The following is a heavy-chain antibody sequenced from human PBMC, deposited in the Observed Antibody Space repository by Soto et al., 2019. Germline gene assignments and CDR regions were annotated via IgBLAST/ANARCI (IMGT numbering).Heavy chain of an antibody. CDR3: ARYYFDSSGYSNWFDP. CDR2: IHYSGRT. Sequence: SETLSLTSDVSGGSSTSGAYYWTCIRHHPGKGLEWIAYIHYSGRTYYNPSLKSRVTISVDTSNNQFSLKLSSVTAADTAVYYCARYYFDSSGYSNWFDPWGQGTLVTVSS. V-gene: IGHV4-31*11. CDR1: GGSSTSGAYY. J-gene: IGHJ5*02. D-gene: IGHD3-22*01.